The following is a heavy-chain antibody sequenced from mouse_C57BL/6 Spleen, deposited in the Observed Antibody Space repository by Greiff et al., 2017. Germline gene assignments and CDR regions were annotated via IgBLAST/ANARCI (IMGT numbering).Heavy chain of an antibody. CDR3: ARREYYGSSYVEDYYAMDY. CDR1: GYAFSSSW. J-gene: IGHJ4*01. Sequence: QVQLKESGPELVKPGASVKISCKASGYAFSSSWMNWVKQRPGKGLEWIGRIYPGDGDTNYNGKFKGKATLTADKSSSTAYMQLSSLTSEDSAVYFCARREYYGSSYVEDYYAMDYWGQGTSVTVSS. CDR2: IYPGDGDT. V-gene: IGHV1-82*01. D-gene: IGHD1-1*01.